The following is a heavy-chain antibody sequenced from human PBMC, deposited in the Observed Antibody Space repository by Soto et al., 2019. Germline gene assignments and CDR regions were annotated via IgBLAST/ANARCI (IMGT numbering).Heavy chain of an antibody. CDR3: VKDGSSGWPYFYDMDV. Sequence: GGSLRLSCAASGFTFSSYGMHWVRQAPGKGLEWVAVISYDGSNKYYADSVKGRFTISRDNSKNTLYLQMSSLRAEDTAVYYCVKDGSSGWPYFYDMDVWGQGTTVTVSS. V-gene: IGHV3-30*18. J-gene: IGHJ6*02. CDR1: GFTFSSYG. D-gene: IGHD6-19*01. CDR2: ISYDGSNK.